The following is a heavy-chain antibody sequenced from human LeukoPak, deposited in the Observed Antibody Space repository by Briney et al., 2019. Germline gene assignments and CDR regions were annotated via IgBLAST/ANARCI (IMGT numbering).Heavy chain of an antibody. D-gene: IGHD6-19*01. J-gene: IGHJ5*02. CDR3: ARIPFRAVAATEDWLDP. V-gene: IGHV4-30-2*01. CDR1: GGSISSGGYY. CDR2: IYHSGST. Sequence: PSQTLSLTCAVSGGSISSGGYYWSWIRQPPGKGLEWIGYIYHSGSTYSNPSLKSRVTISVDTSKNQFSLKLSSVTAADTAVYYCARIPFRAVAATEDWLDPWGQGTLVTVSS.